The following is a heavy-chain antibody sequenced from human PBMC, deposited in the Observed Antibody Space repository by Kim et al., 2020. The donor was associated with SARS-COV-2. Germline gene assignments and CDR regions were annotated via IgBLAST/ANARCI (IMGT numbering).Heavy chain of an antibody. Sequence: GGSLRLSCAASGFTFSTYAMLWVRQAPGKGLEWVAVISYDGSGKYYADSVKGRFTNSRDNSKNTLYLQMNSLRAEDTAVYYCARAGLPAATYWFDPWGQGPLVTVSS. V-gene: IGHV3-30*04. D-gene: IGHD2-2*01. CDR3: ARAGLPAATYWFDP. J-gene: IGHJ5*02. CDR2: ISYDGSGK. CDR1: GFTFSTYA.